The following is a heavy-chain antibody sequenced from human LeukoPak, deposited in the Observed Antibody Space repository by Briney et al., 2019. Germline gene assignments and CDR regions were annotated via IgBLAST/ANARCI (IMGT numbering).Heavy chain of an antibody. D-gene: IGHD4-23*01. CDR3: ARGNLPYYLDF. V-gene: IGHV4-59*01. J-gene: IGHJ4*02. CDR1: GDSISGYY. CDR2: IYYTGNT. Sequence: PSETLSLTCTVSGDSISGYYWSWIRQPPGKRLEWIGYIYYTGNTNYNPSLKSRVTMSVDSSKNQFSLRLNSVTAADTAVYYCARGNLPYYLDFWGQGTLVTVSS.